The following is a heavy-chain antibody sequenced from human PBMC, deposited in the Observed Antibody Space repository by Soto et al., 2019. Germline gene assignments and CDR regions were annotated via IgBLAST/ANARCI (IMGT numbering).Heavy chain of an antibody. V-gene: IGHV5-10-1*01. CDR3: ASTPITDFWSGPGVHYYYGMDV. J-gene: IGHJ6*02. CDR1: GYSFTSYW. D-gene: IGHD3-3*01. CDR2: IDPSDSYT. Sequence: PGESLKISCKGSGYSFTSYWISWVRQMPGKGLEWMGRIDPSDSYTNYSPSFQGHVTISADKSISTAYLQWSSLKASDTAMYYCASTPITDFWSGPGVHYYYGMDVWGQGTTVTVSS.